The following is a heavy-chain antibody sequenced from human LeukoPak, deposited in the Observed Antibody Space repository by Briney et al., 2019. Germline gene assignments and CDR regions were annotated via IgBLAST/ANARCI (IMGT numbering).Heavy chain of an antibody. D-gene: IGHD3-10*01. CDR3: AGSITMGDYFDY. J-gene: IGHJ4*02. CDR1: GGSISSGGYY. Sequence: PSETLSLTCTVSGGSISSGGYYWSWIRQPPGKSLEWIGYIYHSGSTYYNPSLKSRVTISVDRSKNQFSLKLSSVTAADTAVYYCAGSITMGDYFDYWGQGTLVTVSS. V-gene: IGHV4-30-2*01. CDR2: IYHSGST.